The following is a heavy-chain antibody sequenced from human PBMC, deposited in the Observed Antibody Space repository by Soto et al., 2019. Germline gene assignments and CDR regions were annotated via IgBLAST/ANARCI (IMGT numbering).Heavy chain of an antibody. CDR1: GYTFTGYY. V-gene: IGHV1-2*04. CDR3: ARGVGYSSSWYYYYYGMDV. D-gene: IGHD6-13*01. CDR2: INPNSGGT. J-gene: IGHJ6*02. Sequence: GASVKVSCKASGYTFTGYYMHWVRQAPGQGLEWMGWINPNSGGTNYAQKFQGWVTMTRDTSISTAYMELSRLRSDDTAVYYCARGVGYSSSWYYYYYGMDVWGQGNPGHRLL.